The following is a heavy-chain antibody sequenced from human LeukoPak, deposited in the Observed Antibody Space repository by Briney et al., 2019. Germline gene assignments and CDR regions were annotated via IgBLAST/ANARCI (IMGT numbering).Heavy chain of an antibody. CDR2: IYYSGNT. J-gene: IGHJ4*02. Sequence: SETLSLTCSDSGGSIRSTTYYWGWMRQPPGKGLEWIGSIYYSGNTYYSPSLMSRVTTSVDTSKNQFSLRLSSVTAADTAVYYCARGGVLKSVDYWGQGTLLAVSS. CDR3: ARGGVLKSVDY. V-gene: IGHV4-39*07. D-gene: IGHD3-16*01. CDR1: GGSIRSTTYY.